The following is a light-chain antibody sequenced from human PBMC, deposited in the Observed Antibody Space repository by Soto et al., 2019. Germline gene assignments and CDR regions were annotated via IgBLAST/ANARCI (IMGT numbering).Light chain of an antibody. J-gene: IGLJ3*02. Sequence: QSALTQPASVSGSPGQSITISCTGTSRDVGYYNYVSWYQHHPGKVPKLIIFEVSNRPSGVSNRFSGSKSGNTASLAISGLQAEDEADYYCSSYTTSSTQVFGGGIKVTVL. V-gene: IGLV2-14*01. CDR3: SSYTTSSTQV. CDR1: SRDVGYYNY. CDR2: EVS.